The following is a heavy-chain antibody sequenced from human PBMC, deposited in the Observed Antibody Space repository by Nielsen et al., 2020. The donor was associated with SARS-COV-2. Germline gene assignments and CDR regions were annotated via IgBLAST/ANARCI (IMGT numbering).Heavy chain of an antibody. J-gene: IGHJ4*02. Sequence: GGSLRLSCAASGFTISSSFMSWVRQAAGKGLDWVSVIYTDGSTSHADSVKGRFTISRDNSKNTLYLQMNSLRAEDTAVYYCATDQYCPNGICASGGRDYWGQGTLVAVSS. D-gene: IGHD2-8*01. CDR1: GFTISSSF. CDR3: ATDQYCPNGICASGGRDY. CDR2: IYTDGST. V-gene: IGHV3-66*01.